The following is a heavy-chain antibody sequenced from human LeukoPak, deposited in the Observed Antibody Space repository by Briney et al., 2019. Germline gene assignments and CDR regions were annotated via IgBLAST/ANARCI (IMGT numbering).Heavy chain of an antibody. CDR2: IIPIFGTA. V-gene: IGHV1-69*13. Sequence: GASVKVSCKASGGTFSSYAISWVRQPPARGLEWMGGIIPIFGTANYAQKFQGRVTITADESTSTAYMGLSSLRSEDTAVYYCAVDSGYDYEYPELGTDWGQGTLVTVSS. D-gene: IGHD5-12*01. CDR3: AVDSGYDYEYPELGTD. J-gene: IGHJ4*02. CDR1: GGTFSSYA.